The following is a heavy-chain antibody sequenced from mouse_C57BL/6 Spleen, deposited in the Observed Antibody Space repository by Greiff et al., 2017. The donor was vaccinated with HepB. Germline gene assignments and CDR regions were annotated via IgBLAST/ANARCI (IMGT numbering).Heavy chain of an antibody. V-gene: IGHV1-82*01. CDR1: GYAFSSSW. Sequence: QVQLKQSGPELVKPGASVKISCKASGYAFSSSWMNWVKQRPGKGLEWIGRIYPGDGDTNYNGKFKGKATLTADKSSSTAYMQLSSLTSEDSAVYCCARGTGMTTVVSYYFDYWGQGTTLTVSS. D-gene: IGHD1-1*01. CDR3: ARGTGMTTVVSYYFDY. J-gene: IGHJ2*01. CDR2: IYPGDGDT.